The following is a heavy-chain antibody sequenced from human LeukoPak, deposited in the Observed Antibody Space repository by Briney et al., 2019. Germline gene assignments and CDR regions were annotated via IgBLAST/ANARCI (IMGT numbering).Heavy chain of an antibody. CDR1: GFTFDDYG. D-gene: IGHD6-13*01. CDR3: ARDGGSSWSYYYYYYMDV. Sequence: GGSLRLSCAASGFTFDDYGMSWVRQAPGKGLEWVSGINWNGGSTGYADSVKGRFTISRDNAKNSLYLQMNSLRAEDTALYYCARDGGSSWSYYYYYYMDVWGKGTTVTVSS. V-gene: IGHV3-20*04. CDR2: INWNGGST. J-gene: IGHJ6*03.